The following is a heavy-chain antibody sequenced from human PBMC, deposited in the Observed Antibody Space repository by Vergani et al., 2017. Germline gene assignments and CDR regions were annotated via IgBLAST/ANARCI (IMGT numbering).Heavy chain of an antibody. CDR3: ARDMNLWFGELLVYYYGMDV. V-gene: IGHV3-9*01. CDR2: ISWNSGSI. D-gene: IGHD3-10*01. CDR1: GFTFDDYA. J-gene: IGHJ6*02. Sequence: EVQLVESGGGLVQPGRSLRLSCAASGFTFDDYAMHWVRQAPGKGLEWVSGISWNSGSIGYADSVTGRFTISRDNSKNTLYLQMNSLRAEDTAVYYCARDMNLWFGELLVYYYGMDVWGQGTTVTVSS.